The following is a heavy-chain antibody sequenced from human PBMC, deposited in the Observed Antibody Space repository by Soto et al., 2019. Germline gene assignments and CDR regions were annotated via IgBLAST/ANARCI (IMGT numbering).Heavy chain of an antibody. D-gene: IGHD6-13*01. CDR3: VRSWAY. CDR1: GFTFSNYG. J-gene: IGHJ4*02. V-gene: IGHV3-23*01. Sequence: EVQPLESGGGLVQPGGSLRLSCAASGFTFSNYGMNWIRLAPGEGLEWVSTVSPAGSTFYADSVRGRFTISRDNSKSTVDLQMNGLRVDDTAIYYCVRSWAYWGRGTVVTVSS. CDR2: VSPAGST.